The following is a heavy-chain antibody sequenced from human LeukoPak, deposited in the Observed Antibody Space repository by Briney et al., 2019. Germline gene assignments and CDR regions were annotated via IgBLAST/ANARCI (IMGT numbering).Heavy chain of an antibody. D-gene: IGHD3-22*01. V-gene: IGHV3-21*01. CDR1: GFTFSSYS. Sequence: GGSLRLSCAASGFTFSSYSMNWVRQAPGKGLEWVSSISSSSSYIYYADSVKGRFTISRDNAKNSLYLQMNSLRAEDTTVYYCARGLYYDSSGYEPLDYWGQGTLVTVSS. CDR2: ISSSSSYI. CDR3: ARGLYYDSSGYEPLDY. J-gene: IGHJ4*02.